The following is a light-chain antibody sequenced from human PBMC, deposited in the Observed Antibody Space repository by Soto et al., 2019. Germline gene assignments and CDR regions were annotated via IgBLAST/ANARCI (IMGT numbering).Light chain of an antibody. Sequence: QCALTQPPSASGSPGQSVTISCTGTTSDVGTYDSVSWYQQHPGKAPKLIIYEVNKRPSGVPDRFSGSKSGNTASLTVSGLQAEDETHYYCASYAGSNNLLFGGGTKLTVL. CDR3: ASYAGSNNLL. J-gene: IGLJ3*02. CDR1: TSDVGTYDS. CDR2: EVN. V-gene: IGLV2-8*01.